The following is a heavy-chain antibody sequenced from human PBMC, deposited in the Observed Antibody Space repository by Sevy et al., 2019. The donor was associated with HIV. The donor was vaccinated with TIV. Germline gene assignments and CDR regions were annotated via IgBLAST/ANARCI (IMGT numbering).Heavy chain of an antibody. CDR3: ARGGGIYYDSRGFHPQYYFDS. CDR2: VYDSGNS. J-gene: IGHJ4*02. Sequence: SETLSLTCAVSGGSINSFFWSWIRQSPGKGLEWIGYVYDSGNSEYNPSLRSRVTISVDTSKKHFSLKLSSVTAADTAVYYCARGGGIYYDSRGFHPQYYFDSWGQGTLVTVSS. D-gene: IGHD3-22*01. V-gene: IGHV4-59*01. CDR1: GGSINSFF.